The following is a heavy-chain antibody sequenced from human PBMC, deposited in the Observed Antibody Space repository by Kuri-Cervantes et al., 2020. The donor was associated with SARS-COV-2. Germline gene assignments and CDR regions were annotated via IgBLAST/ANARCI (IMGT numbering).Heavy chain of an antibody. Sequence: SQTLSLTCAISGDSVSSKIAAWNWIWQSPSRGLEWLGRTYYRSKWYDDYAVSVKSRISINPDTSKNQFSLHLNSVTPEDTAVYYCARGTNWPPDGWFDPWGQGTLVTVSS. J-gene: IGHJ5*02. CDR1: GDSVSSKIAA. D-gene: IGHD7-27*01. CDR3: ARGTNWPPDGWFDP. V-gene: IGHV6-1*01. CDR2: TYYRSKWYD.